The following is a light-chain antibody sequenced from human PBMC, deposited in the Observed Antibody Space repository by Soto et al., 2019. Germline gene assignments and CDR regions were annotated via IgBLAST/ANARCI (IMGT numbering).Light chain of an antibody. V-gene: IGKV1-5*01. J-gene: IGKJ1*01. Sequence: GDRVTITCRASQSISSWLAWYQQKPGKAPKLLIYDASSLESGVPSRFSGSGSGTEFTLTISSLQPDDFATYYCQQYTSYPSFGQGTKVEIK. CDR2: DAS. CDR3: QQYTSYPS. CDR1: QSISSW.